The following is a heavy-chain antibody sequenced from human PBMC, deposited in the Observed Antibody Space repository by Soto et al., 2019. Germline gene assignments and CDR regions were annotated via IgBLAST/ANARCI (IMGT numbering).Heavy chain of an antibody. CDR2: IYCSGRT. CDR3: AKNLPRTGRFDY. CDR1: GASPRITSYF. Sequence: AVSLTFTPSGASPRITSYFWEWIRQAPGKGLEWVGSIYCSGRTHYNPSLKSRVTISVDRSKNQFSLQMTSVTAADTAVYYCAKNLPRTGRFDYWGQGTLVNGSS. J-gene: IGHJ4*02. V-gene: IGHV4-39*01.